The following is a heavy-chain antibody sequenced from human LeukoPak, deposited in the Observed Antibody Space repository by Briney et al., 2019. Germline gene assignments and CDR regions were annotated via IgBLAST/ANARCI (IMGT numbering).Heavy chain of an antibody. CDR2: ISGSGGST. V-gene: IGHV3-23*01. Sequence: GGSLRLSCAASGFTFSSYAMSWVRQAPGKGLEWVSAISGSGGSTYYADSVKGRFTISRDNSKNTLYLQMNSLRAEDTAVYYCAKRYLWNGGYSGYEYYFDYWGQGTLVTVSS. D-gene: IGHD5-12*01. CDR3: AKRYLWNGGYSGYEYYFDY. J-gene: IGHJ4*02. CDR1: GFTFSSYA.